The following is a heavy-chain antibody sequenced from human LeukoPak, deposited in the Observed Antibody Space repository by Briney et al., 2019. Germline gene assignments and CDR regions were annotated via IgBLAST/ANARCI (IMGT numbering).Heavy chain of an antibody. CDR2: INPNSGGT. CDR1: GYTFTGYY. CDR3: ARNYYDSIGVDY. J-gene: IGHJ4*02. V-gene: IGHV1-2*02. D-gene: IGHD3-22*01. Sequence: ASVKVSCKASGYTFTGYYMHWVRQAPGQWLEWMGWINPNSGGTNYAQKFQGRVTMTRDTSISTAYMELSRLRSDDTAVYYCARNYYDSIGVDYWGQGTLVTVSS.